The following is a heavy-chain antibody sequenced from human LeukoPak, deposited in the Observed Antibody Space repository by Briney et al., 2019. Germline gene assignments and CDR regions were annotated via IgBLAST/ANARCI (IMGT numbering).Heavy chain of an antibody. CDR1: GGTFSSYA. V-gene: IGHV1-69*05. J-gene: IGHJ6*03. CDR2: IIPIFGTA. Sequence: SVKVSCKASGGTFSSYAISWVRQAPGQGLEWMGGIIPIFGTANYAQKFQGRVTITTDESTSTAYMELSSLRSEDTAVYHCASGEPPEGPVPAAPNYYYYYMDVWGKGTTVTVSS. D-gene: IGHD2-2*01. CDR3: ASGEPPEGPVPAAPNYYYYYMDV.